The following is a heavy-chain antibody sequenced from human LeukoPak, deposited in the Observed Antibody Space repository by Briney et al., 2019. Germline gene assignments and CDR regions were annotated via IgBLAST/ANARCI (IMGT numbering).Heavy chain of an antibody. Sequence: ASVKVSCKASGYTFTSYGISWVRQAPGQGLEWMGWISAYNGNTNYAQKLQGRVTMTTDTSTSTAYMELRSLRSDDTAVYYCARDVGYYYGSWSYSSDYWGQGTLVTVSS. J-gene: IGHJ4*02. CDR2: ISAYNGNT. D-gene: IGHD3-10*01. CDR1: GYTFTSYG. V-gene: IGHV1-18*01. CDR3: ARDVGYYYGSWSYSSDY.